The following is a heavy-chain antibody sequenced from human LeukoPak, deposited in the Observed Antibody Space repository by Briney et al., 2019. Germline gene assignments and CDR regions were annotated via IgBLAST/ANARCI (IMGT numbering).Heavy chain of an antibody. CDR3: ARVNYYDSSGLDY. Sequence: SETLSLTCAVYGGSFSGYYWSWIRQPPGKGLEWIGEVNHSGSTNYNPSLKSRVTISVDTSKNQFSLKLSSVTAADTAVYYCARVNYYDSSGLDYWGQGTLVTVSS. V-gene: IGHV4-34*01. J-gene: IGHJ4*02. D-gene: IGHD3-22*01. CDR1: GGSFSGYY. CDR2: VNHSGST.